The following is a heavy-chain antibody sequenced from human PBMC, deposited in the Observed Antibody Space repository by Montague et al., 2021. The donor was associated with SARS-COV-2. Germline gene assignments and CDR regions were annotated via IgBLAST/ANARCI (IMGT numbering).Heavy chain of an antibody. CDR1: GGSISSSNW. D-gene: IGHD5-12*01. V-gene: IGHV4-4*02. CDR2: IYHSGGT. Sequence: SETLSLTCAVSGGSISSSNWWSWVRQPPGKGLEWIGEIYHSGGTNYNPSLKGRVTISVDKSKNQFSLKLSSVTAADAAVYYCVYRDYYYYYGMDVWGQGTTVTVSS. J-gene: IGHJ6*02. CDR3: VYRDYYYYYGMDV.